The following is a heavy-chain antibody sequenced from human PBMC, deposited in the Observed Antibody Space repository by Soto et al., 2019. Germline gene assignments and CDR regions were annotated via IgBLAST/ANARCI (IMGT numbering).Heavy chain of an antibody. V-gene: IGHV1-69*04. D-gene: IGHD2-2*01. CDR3: AREEEDIVVVPAAMGY. J-gene: IGHJ4*02. Sequence: SVKVSCKASGGTFSSCTISWVRQAPGQGLEWMGRIIPILGIANYAQKFQGRVTITADKSTSTAYMELSSLRSEDTAVYYCAREEEDIVVVPAAMGYWGQGTLVTVSS. CDR1: GGTFSSCT. CDR2: IIPILGIA.